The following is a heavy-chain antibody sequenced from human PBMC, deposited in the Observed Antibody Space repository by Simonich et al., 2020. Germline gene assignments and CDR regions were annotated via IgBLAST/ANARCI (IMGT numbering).Heavy chain of an antibody. Sequence: QVQLVQSGAEVKKPGASVKVSCKASGYTFTGYYMHWVRQAPGQGLEWMGWINPTSVGTNYAQKFQGRVTMTRDTSISTAYMELSRLRSDDTAVYYCARSHIAAAGTGYFQHWGQGTLVTVSS. CDR1: GYTFTGYY. D-gene: IGHD6-13*01. V-gene: IGHV1-2*02. CDR2: INPTSVGT. J-gene: IGHJ1*01. CDR3: ARSHIAAAGTGYFQH.